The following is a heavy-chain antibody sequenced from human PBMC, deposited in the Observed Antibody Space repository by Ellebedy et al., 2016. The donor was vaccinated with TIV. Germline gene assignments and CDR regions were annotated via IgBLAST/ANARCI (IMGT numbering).Heavy chain of an antibody. J-gene: IGHJ4*02. CDR3: ARWVAVAATYCDY. V-gene: IGHV4-31*03. D-gene: IGHD6-19*01. Sequence: MPSETLSLTCTVSGGSISSGAFYWTWIRQQPGKGLEWIGNIYYSGSTYYRPSLKTRVTISVDTSKNQFSLKLSSVTAADTAVYYCARWVAVAATYCDYWGQGTLVTVSS. CDR2: IYYSGST. CDR1: GGSISSGAFY.